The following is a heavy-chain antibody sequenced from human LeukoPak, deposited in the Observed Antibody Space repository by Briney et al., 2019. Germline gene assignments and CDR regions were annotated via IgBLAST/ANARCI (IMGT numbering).Heavy chain of an antibody. CDR3: AREKIAYYDNSGRGWFDP. CDR1: GGSISSSSYY. J-gene: IGHJ5*02. V-gene: IGHV4-39*02. Sequence: SETLSLTCTVSGGSISSSSYYWGWIRQPPGKGLEWIGSIYYSGSTYYNPSLKSRVTISVDTSKNQFSLKLSSVTAADTAVYYCAREKIAYYDNSGRGWFDPWGQGTLVTVSS. D-gene: IGHD3-22*01. CDR2: IYYSGST.